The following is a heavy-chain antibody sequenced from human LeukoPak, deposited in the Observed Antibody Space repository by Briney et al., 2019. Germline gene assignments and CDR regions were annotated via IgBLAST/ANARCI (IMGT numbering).Heavy chain of an antibody. D-gene: IGHD3-22*01. CDR2: ISSSSSYI. CDR3: ARDLRYYDCSGPVTS. Sequence: GGSLRLSCAASGFTFSSYSMNWVRQAPGKGLEWVSSISSSSSYIYYADSVKGRFTISRDNAKNSLYLQMNSLRAEDTAVYYCARDLRYYDCSGPVTSWGQGTLVTVSS. V-gene: IGHV3-21*01. J-gene: IGHJ4*02. CDR1: GFTFSSYS.